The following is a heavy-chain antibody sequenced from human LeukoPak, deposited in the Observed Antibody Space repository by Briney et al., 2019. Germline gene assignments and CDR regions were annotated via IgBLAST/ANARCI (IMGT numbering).Heavy chain of an antibody. D-gene: IGHD1-26*01. V-gene: IGHV4-61*05. CDR3: ARTRGSYYGLDY. CDR1: GGSISSSDYY. J-gene: IGHJ4*02. Sequence: SETLSLTCTVSGGSISSSDYYWGWIRQPPGKGLEWIGYIYYSGSTNYNPSLKSRVTISVDTSKNQFSLKLSSVTAADTAVYYCARTRGSYYGLDYWGQGTLVTVSS. CDR2: IYYSGST.